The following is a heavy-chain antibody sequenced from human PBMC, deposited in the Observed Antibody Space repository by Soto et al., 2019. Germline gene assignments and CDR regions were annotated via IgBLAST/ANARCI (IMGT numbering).Heavy chain of an antibody. Sequence: GGSLRLSCAASGFTFSDAWVSWVRQAPGKGLEWVSSISRSSSYIYYADSVKGRFTISRDNAKNSLYLQMNSLRAEDTAVYYCARDLHDYVSFRFDPWGQGTLVTV. J-gene: IGHJ5*02. D-gene: IGHD3-16*01. V-gene: IGHV3-21*01. CDR2: ISRSSSYI. CDR3: ARDLHDYVSFRFDP. CDR1: GFTFSDAW.